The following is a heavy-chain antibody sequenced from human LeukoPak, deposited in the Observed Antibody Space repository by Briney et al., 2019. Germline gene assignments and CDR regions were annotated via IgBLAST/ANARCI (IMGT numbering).Heavy chain of an antibody. Sequence: GGTLRLSCAASGFTVSSKYMSWVRQAPGKGLEWVSVIYSGGSTDYADSVKGRFTTSRDNSENTLHLQMNSLRAEDTAVYYCARDDYYDSSDYYSDDAFDIWGQGTMVTVSS. CDR1: GFTVSSKY. CDR3: ARDDYYDSSDYYSDDAFDI. D-gene: IGHD3-22*01. J-gene: IGHJ3*02. CDR2: IYSGGST. V-gene: IGHV3-53*01.